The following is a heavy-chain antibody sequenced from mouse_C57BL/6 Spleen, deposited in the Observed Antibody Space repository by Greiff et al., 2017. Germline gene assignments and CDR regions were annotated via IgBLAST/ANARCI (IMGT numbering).Heavy chain of an antibody. Sequence: QVQLQQSGAELARPGASVKMSCKASGYTFTSYTMHWVKQRPGQGLEWIGYIIPSSGYTKYNQKFKDKATLTADKSSSTAYMQLSSLTSEDSAVYYCARWDYGSSYGYFDVWGTGTTVTVSS. V-gene: IGHV1-4*01. J-gene: IGHJ1*03. CDR2: IIPSSGYT. D-gene: IGHD1-1*01. CDR1: GYTFTSYT. CDR3: ARWDYGSSYGYFDV.